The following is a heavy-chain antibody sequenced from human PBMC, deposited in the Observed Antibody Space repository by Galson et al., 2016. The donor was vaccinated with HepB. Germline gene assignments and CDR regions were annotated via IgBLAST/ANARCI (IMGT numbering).Heavy chain of an antibody. CDR1: GFTFRSYG. V-gene: IGHV3-33*01. CDR2: IWYDGSNK. CDR3: ARDCPRRGWTSYFDY. J-gene: IGHJ4*02. D-gene: IGHD6-19*01. Sequence: SLRLSCAASGFTFRSYGMHWVRQAPGKGLEWVAVIWYDGSNKYYADSVKGRFTISRDNSKNTLYLQMNSLRAEDTAVYYCARDCPRRGWTSYFDYWGQGTLVTVSS.